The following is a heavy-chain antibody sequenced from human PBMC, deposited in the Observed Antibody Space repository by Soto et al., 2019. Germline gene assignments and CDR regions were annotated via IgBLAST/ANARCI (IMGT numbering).Heavy chain of an antibody. CDR3: AFSYYYGSGSYYTTFDY. CDR1: GYTFTSYA. V-gene: IGHV1-18*01. J-gene: IGHJ4*02. Sequence: ASVKVSCKASGYTFTSYAMNWVRQAPGQGLEWMGWINAGNGNTNYAQKLQGRVTMTTDTSTSTAYMELRSLRSDDTVVYCCAFSYYYGSGSYYTTFDYWGQGTLVTV. CDR2: INAGNGNT. D-gene: IGHD3-10*01.